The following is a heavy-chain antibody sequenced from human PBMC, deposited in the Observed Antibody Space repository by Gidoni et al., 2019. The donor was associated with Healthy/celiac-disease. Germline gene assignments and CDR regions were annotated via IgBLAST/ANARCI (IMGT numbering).Heavy chain of an antibody. Sequence: QVQLVESGGGLVKPGGSLRLSCAASGFTFSDYYMSWIRQAPGKGLEWVSYISSSSSYTNYADSVKGRFTISRDNAKNSLYLQMNSLRAEDTAVYYCARDSSSGPNWFDPWGQGTLVTVSS. CDR1: GFTFSDYY. CDR3: ARDSSSGPNWFDP. J-gene: IGHJ5*02. V-gene: IGHV3-11*05. D-gene: IGHD6-13*01. CDR2: ISSSSSYT.